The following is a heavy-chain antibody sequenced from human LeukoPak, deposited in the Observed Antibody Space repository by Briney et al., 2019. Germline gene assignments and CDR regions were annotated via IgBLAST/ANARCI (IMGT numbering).Heavy chain of an antibody. CDR3: ARGGKATVVTM. CDR1: GGSINSYY. V-gene: IGHV4-4*07. D-gene: IGHD4-23*01. Sequence: PSETLSLTCTVSGGSINSYYWTWIRQSAGKGLEWIGRMYSSGSTNYNPSLKSRVSMSVDTSKDQFSVKLTSVTAADTAVYYCARGGKATVVTMWGQGILVTVSS. CDR2: MYSSGST. J-gene: IGHJ4*02.